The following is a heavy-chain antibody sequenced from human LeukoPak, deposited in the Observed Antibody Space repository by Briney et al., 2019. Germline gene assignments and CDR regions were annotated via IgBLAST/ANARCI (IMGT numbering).Heavy chain of an antibody. CDR1: GFTFTSYW. J-gene: IGHJ4*02. V-gene: IGHV3-7*04. CDR2: IKQDGSEK. CDR3: ARGHPTDY. Sequence: PGGSLRLSCTASGFTFTSYWMSWVRQAPGKGLEWVANIKQDGSEKFYVDSVKGRFTISRDNAKNSLYLQMSSLRAEDTAVYYCARGHPTDYWGQGTLVTVSS.